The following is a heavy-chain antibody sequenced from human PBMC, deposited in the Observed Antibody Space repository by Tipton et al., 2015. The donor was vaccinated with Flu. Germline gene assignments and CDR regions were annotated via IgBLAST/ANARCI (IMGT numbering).Heavy chain of an antibody. D-gene: IGHD3-16*01. CDR1: GFTLSSNW. J-gene: IGHJ6*02. V-gene: IGHV3-7*01. CDR2: IRQDGSEK. Sequence: QLVQSGGGLVQPGESLRLSWAATGFTLSSNWLSWVRQAPGKGPQWVANIRQDGSEKYYVDSVKGRFTISRDNTKNSLYLQMNSLRAEDTAVYYCARDRRFYGMDVWGPGTTVTVSS. CDR3: ARDRRFYGMDV.